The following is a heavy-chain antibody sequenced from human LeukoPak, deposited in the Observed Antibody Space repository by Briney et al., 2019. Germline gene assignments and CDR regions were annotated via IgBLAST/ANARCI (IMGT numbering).Heavy chain of an antibody. J-gene: IGHJ3*02. CDR1: GFTFTSSA. D-gene: IGHD4-23*01. CDR2: IVVGSGNT. CDR3: AAALTTVVTPDAFDI. V-gene: IGHV1-58*02. Sequence: SVKVSCKASGFTFTSSAMQWVRQARGQRLEWIGSIVVGSGNTNYAQKFQERVTITRDMSTSTAYMELSSLRSEDTAVYYCAAALTTVVTPDAFDIWGQGTMVTVSS.